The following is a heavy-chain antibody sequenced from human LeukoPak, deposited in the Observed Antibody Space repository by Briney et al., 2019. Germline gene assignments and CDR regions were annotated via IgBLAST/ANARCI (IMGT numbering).Heavy chain of an antibody. J-gene: IGHJ4*02. CDR3: ARARNNYDSSGYSALDC. D-gene: IGHD3-22*01. CDR1: GLLFSSHG. Sequence: PGRSLRLSCAASSGLLFSSHGMHWVRQAPGKGLEWVAVIWYDGSNKWYADSVKGRFIISRDNSKNTLYLQMDSLRAEDTAVYYCARARNNYDSSGYSALDCWGQGTLVTVSS. V-gene: IGHV3-33*01. CDR2: IWYDGSNK.